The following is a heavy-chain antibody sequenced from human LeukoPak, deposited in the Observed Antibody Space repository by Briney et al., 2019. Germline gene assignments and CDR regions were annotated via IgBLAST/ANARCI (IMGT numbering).Heavy chain of an antibody. Sequence: SGTLSLTCAVSGGSISSSNWWSWVRQPPGKGLEWIGEIYHSGSTNYNPSLKSRVTISVDKSKNQFSLKLSSVTAADTAVYYCARSGALVVVAATPVYYFDYWGQGTLVTVSS. J-gene: IGHJ4*02. CDR2: IYHSGST. CDR1: GGSISSSNW. D-gene: IGHD2-15*01. V-gene: IGHV4-4*02. CDR3: ARSGALVVVAATPVYYFDY.